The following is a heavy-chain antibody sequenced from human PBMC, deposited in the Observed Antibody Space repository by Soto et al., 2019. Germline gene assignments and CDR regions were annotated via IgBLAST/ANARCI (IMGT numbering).Heavy chain of an antibody. CDR2: INHSGST. Sequence: SETLSLTCAVYGGSFSGYYWSWIRQPPGKGLEWIGEINHSGSTNYNPSLKSRVTISVDTSKNQFSLKLSSVTAADTAVYYCARAAVAATPYYYYYYYMDVWGKGTTVTVSS. J-gene: IGHJ6*03. CDR1: GGSFSGYY. CDR3: ARAAVAATPYYYYYYYMDV. V-gene: IGHV4-34*01. D-gene: IGHD2-15*01.